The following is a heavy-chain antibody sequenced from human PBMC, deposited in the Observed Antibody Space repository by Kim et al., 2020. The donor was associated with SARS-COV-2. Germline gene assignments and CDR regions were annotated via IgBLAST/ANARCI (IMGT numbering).Heavy chain of an antibody. CDR3: VKEIVCDGGACYSGWHD. CDR2: ISSSSGSI. CDR1: GFTFSSFS. J-gene: IGHJ4*02. V-gene: IGHV3-48*02. D-gene: IGHD2-21*02. Sequence: GGSLRLSCAASGFTFSSFSMNWVRQPPEKGLEWISYISSSSGSIYYADSVKGRFTTSRDNAKNSLYLQMNRLRDEDTAVYYCVKEIVCDGGACYSGWHDWGQGTLVTVSS.